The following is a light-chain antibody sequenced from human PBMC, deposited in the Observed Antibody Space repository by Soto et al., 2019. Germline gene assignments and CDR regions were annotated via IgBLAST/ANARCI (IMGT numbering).Light chain of an antibody. CDR1: QDVSNY. J-gene: IGKJ5*01. Sequence: DIQLTQSPSTLSASVGDRVTPTCRASQDVSNYLNWYQQKLGKAPKLLIYDASNLETGVPSRFSGSGSGTYFSFTTSSLQPEDFATYYCQQYSNLITFGQGTRLEIK. CDR3: QQYSNLIT. V-gene: IGKV1-33*01. CDR2: DAS.